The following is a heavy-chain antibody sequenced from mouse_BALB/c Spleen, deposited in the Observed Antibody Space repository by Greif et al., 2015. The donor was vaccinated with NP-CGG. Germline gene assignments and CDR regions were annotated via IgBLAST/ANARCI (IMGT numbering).Heavy chain of an antibody. J-gene: IGHJ4*01. CDR2: IYPGSGNT. CDR1: GYTFTDYY. CDR3: ARKTGTEAMDY. D-gene: IGHD4-1*01. V-gene: IGHV1-84*02. Sequence: LMESGPELVKPGASVKISCKASGYTFTDYYINWVKQKPGQGLEWTGWIYPGSGNTKYSEKFKGKATLTVDTSSSTAYMQLSSLTSEDTAVYFCARKTGTEAMDYWGQGTSVTVSS.